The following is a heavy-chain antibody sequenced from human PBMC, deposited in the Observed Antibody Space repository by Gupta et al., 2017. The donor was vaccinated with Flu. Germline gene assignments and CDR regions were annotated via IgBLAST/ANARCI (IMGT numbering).Heavy chain of an antibody. D-gene: IGHD4-4*01. J-gene: IGHJ6*02. V-gene: IGHV5-51*01. Sequence: MPGKGLEWMGIIYPDDSDARYSPSFQGQVTISADKSISTAYLQWGSLKASDTAMYFCARHRRTAVTTVGGMDVWGQGTTVTVSS. CDR3: ARHRRTAVTTVGGMDV. CDR2: IYPDDSDA.